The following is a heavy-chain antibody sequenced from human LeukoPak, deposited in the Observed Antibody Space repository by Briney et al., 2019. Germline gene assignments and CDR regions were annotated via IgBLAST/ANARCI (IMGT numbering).Heavy chain of an antibody. V-gene: IGHV3-48*03. Sequence: PGGSLRPSCAASGFSFSTYEMNWVRQAPGKGLEWVSYISTSGSTIYYADSVKGRFTISRDNAKNSLCLQMNSLRAEDTAVYYCVRDKLYYGMDVWGQGTTVTVSS. J-gene: IGHJ6*02. CDR1: GFSFSTYE. CDR2: ISTSGSTI. CDR3: VRDKLYYGMDV.